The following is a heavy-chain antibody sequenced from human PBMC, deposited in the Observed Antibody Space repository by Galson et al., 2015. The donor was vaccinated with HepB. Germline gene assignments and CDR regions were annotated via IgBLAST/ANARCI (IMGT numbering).Heavy chain of an antibody. CDR2: IVVGSGNT. J-gene: IGHJ6*02. Sequence: SVKVSCKASGFTFTSSAVQWVRQARGQRLEWIGRIVVGSGNTNYAQKFQERVTITRDMSTSTAYMELSSLRSEDTAVYYCAARSGCGGDCYHDSVLGMDVWGQGTTVTVSS. D-gene: IGHD2-21*02. CDR1: GFTFTSSA. V-gene: IGHV1-58*01. CDR3: AARSGCGGDCYHDSVLGMDV.